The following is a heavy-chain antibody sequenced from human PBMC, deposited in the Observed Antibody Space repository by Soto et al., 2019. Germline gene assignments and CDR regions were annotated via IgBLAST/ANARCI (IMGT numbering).Heavy chain of an antibody. V-gene: IGHV4-4*02. CDR1: GDSISSMNL. D-gene: IGHD2-21*01. Sequence: ASETQSLTCAVSGDSISSMNLWSWVRQPPGKGLEWIGEIHHSGSTNYNPSLKSRVTISVEKSKNQFSLKLSSVTAADTAVYYCTIDVPTLIPQADYWGQGILVTVSS. J-gene: IGHJ4*02. CDR2: IHHSGST. CDR3: TIDVPTLIPQADY.